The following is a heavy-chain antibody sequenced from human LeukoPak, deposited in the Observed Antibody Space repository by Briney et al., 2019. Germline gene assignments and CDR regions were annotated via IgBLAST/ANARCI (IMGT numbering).Heavy chain of an antibody. Sequence: SETLSLTCAVYGGSFSGYYWSWIRQPPGKGLEWIGEINHSGGTNYNPSLKSRVTISVDTSKNQFSLKLRSVTAADTAVYNCARVGGEIVVVPDAKRPAPYFDYWGQGTLVTVSS. CDR3: ARVGGEIVVVPDAKRPAPYFDY. J-gene: IGHJ4*02. CDR2: INHSGGT. CDR1: GGSFSGYY. D-gene: IGHD2-2*01. V-gene: IGHV4-34*01.